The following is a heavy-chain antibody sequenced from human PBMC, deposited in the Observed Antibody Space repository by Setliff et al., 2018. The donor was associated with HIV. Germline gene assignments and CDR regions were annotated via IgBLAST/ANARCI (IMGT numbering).Heavy chain of an antibody. CDR1: GGSISSNSYY. D-gene: IGHD4-17*01. CDR3: ARASLNYGGNSGWFDP. J-gene: IGHJ5*02. CDR2: IYHTGSS. Sequence: PSETLSLTCSVSGGSISSNSYYWGWIRQSPGKGLEWIGNIYHTGSSYYNPSLNDRATISLDTSKNQFSLKLNSVTAADTAVYYCARASLNYGGNSGWFDPWGQGTLVTV. V-gene: IGHV4-39*01.